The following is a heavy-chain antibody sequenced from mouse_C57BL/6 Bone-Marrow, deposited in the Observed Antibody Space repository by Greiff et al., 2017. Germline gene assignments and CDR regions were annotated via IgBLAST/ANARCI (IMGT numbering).Heavy chain of an antibody. CDR1: GYTFTSYW. CDR3: ARGPTVVAYYAMDY. CDR2: IDPSDSYT. J-gene: IGHJ4*01. D-gene: IGHD1-1*01. V-gene: IGHV1-69*01. Sequence: QVQLQQSGAELVMPGASVKLSCKASGYTFTSYWMHWVKQRPGQGLEWIGEIDPSDSYTNYNQKFKGKSTLTVDKSSSTAYMQLSSLTSEDSAVYYGARGPTVVAYYAMDYWGQGTSVTVSS.